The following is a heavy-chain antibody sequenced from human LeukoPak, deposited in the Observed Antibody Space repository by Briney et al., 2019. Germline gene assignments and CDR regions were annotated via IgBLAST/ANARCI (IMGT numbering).Heavy chain of an antibody. CDR1: GYSFTSYW. V-gene: IGHV5-51*01. CDR3: ARHPTYYYDSSGYSNWFDP. D-gene: IGHD3-22*01. Sequence: GESLQISCKGSGYSFTSYWIGWVRQMPGKGLEWMGIIYPGDSDTRYSPSFQGQVTISADKSISTAYLQWSSLKASDTAMYYCARHPTYYYDSSGYSNWFDPWGQGTLVTVSS. J-gene: IGHJ5*02. CDR2: IYPGDSDT.